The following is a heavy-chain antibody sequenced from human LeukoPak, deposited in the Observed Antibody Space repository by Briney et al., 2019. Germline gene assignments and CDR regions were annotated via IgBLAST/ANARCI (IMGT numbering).Heavy chain of an antibody. CDR1: GFTFSSYA. Sequence: QLGGSLRLSCAASGFTFSSYAMSWVRQAPGKGLEWVSAISGSGGSTYYADSVKGRFTISRDNSKNTLYLQMNSLRAEDTAVYYCAKDISGTPYFDYWGQGTLVTVSS. CDR3: AKDISGTPYFDY. V-gene: IGHV3-23*01. CDR2: ISGSGGST. D-gene: IGHD1-20*01. J-gene: IGHJ4*02.